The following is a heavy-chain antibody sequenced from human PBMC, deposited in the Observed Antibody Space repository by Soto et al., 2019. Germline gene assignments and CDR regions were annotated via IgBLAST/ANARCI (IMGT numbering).Heavy chain of an antibody. CDR3: ARGYRPRHYCSGGSCHLGWFDP. V-gene: IGHV3-74*01. CDR1: GFTFSSYW. CDR2: ITPDGSST. D-gene: IGHD2-15*01. Sequence: GGSLRLSCATSGFTFSSYWMHWVRQAPGKGLMWVSRITPDGSSTSYADSVKGRFTISRDNAENSLYLQMNSLTDEDTAVYYCARGYRPRHYCSGGSCHLGWFDPWGQGTLVTVSS. J-gene: IGHJ5*02.